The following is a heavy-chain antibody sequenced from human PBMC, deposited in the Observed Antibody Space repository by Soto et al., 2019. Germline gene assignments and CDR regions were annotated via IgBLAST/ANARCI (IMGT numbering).Heavy chain of an antibody. J-gene: IGHJ6*02. V-gene: IGHV4-30-4*01. CDR1: GGSISSGDYY. CDR2: IYHSGST. D-gene: IGHD3-10*01. Sequence: SETLSLTCTVSGGSISSGDYYWSWIRQHPRKGLEWIGYIYHSGSTSYNPSLRSRVTISLDTSKNQFSLKLRSVTAADTALYYCARQGFGPLHGLVDVWGQGTTVTVSS. CDR3: ARQGFGPLHGLVDV.